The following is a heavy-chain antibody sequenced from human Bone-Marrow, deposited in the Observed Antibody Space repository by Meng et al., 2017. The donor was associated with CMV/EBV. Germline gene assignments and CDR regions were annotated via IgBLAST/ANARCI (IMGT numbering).Heavy chain of an antibody. J-gene: IGHJ4*02. CDR1: GFTFSSYW. Sequence: GESLKISCAASGFTFSSYWMSWVRQAPGKGLEWVSYISSSGSTIYYADSVKGRFTISRDNAKNSLYLQMNSLRAEDTAVYYCASLDTAMDNDYWGQGTLVTVSS. CDR3: ASLDTAMDNDY. V-gene: IGHV3-48*04. D-gene: IGHD5-18*01. CDR2: ISSSGSTI.